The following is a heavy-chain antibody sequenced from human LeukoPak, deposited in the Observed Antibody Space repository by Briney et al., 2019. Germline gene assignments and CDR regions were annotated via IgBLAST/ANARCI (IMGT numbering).Heavy chain of an antibody. CDR1: VYTFTGYY. D-gene: IGHD3-10*01. CDR2: ITPNRGGA. CDR3: ASVGLLSGL. J-gene: IGHJ3*01. V-gene: IGHV1-2*02. Sequence: SVNLSCKASVYTFTGYYMHWVRQAPGQGLEWMGWITPNRGGANNAQKFPSSVSMTRETSISTAYMDLSRRRTDDTAVYYCASVGLLSGLWGQGTMVTVSS.